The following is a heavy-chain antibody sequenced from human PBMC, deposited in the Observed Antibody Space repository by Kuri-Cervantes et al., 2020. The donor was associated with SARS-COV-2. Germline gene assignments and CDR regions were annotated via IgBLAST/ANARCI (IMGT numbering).Heavy chain of an antibody. D-gene: IGHD3-22*01. Sequence: GESLKISCAASGCTFSRYWMAWVRQAPGKGLEWEGNIKEDESDKNYVDSVKGRFTFSRDNANNSVYLQMNSLRGENTAVYYCVVNRGYFSRGYWGRGTLVTVSS. CDR1: GCTFSRYW. CDR2: IKEDESDK. V-gene: IGHV3-7*01. J-gene: IGHJ4*02. CDR3: VVNRGYFSRGY.